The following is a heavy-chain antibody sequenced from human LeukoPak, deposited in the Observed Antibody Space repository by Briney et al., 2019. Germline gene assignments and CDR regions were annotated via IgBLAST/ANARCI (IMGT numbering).Heavy chain of an antibody. D-gene: IGHD3-22*01. CDR2: ISDSGST. CDR3: AMPSYYYDSSGYYPHLDY. V-gene: IGHV4-4*02. J-gene: IGHJ4*02. CDR1: GDSITNRNW. Sequence: PSETLSLTCAVSGDSITNRNWWSWVREPPGEGLEGIGEISDSGSTNYNPSLKGRVPISVDTSRNQFSLKMSYVTPAHQAVYYCAMPSYYYDSSGYYPHLDYWGQGTLVTVSS.